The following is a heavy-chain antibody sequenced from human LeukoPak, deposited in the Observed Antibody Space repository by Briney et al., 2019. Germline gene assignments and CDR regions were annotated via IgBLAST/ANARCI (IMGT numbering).Heavy chain of an antibody. V-gene: IGHV3-23*01. CDR2: IGADGHST. D-gene: IGHD1-26*01. Sequence: GGSLRLSCAASGFLISNDVMTWVRQAPGKGLEWVSAIGADGHSTDYANFVKGRFTISRDNSKNTLYLQMNSLSAEDTALYYCARRVGGTPDYWGRGTLVTVSS. CDR3: ARRVGGTPDY. J-gene: IGHJ4*02. CDR1: GFLISNDV.